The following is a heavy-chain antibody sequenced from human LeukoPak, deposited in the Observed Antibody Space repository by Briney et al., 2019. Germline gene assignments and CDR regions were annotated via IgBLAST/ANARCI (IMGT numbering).Heavy chain of an antibody. CDR1: GFTFSSYS. Sequence: GGSLRLSCAASGFTFSSYSMNWVRQAPGKGLEGVSSISSSSSYIYYADSVKGRFTISRDNAKNSLYLQMNSPRAEDTAVYYCARGRNRGDSKGTGTTKRFDYWGQGTLVTVSS. D-gene: IGHD1-7*01. J-gene: IGHJ4*02. CDR3: ARGRNRGDSKGTGTTKRFDY. CDR2: ISSSSSYI. V-gene: IGHV3-21*01.